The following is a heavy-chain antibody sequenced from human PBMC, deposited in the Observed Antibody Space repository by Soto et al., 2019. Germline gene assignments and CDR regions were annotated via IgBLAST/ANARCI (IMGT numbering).Heavy chain of an antibody. CDR2: IYYSGST. Sequence: SETLSLTCTVSGGSISSSSYYWGWIRQPPGKGLEWIGSIYYSGSTYYNPSLKSRVTISVDTSKNQFSLKLSSVTAADTAVYHCAIDNCSGGRCYGIDVRAQRTTVTVSS. CDR3: AIDNCSGGRCYGIDV. J-gene: IGHJ6*02. D-gene: IGHD2-15*01. V-gene: IGHV4-39*02. CDR1: GGSISSSSYY.